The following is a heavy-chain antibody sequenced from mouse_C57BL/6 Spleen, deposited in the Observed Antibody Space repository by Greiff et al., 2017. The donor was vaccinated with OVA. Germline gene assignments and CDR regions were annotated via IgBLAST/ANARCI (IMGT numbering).Heavy chain of an antibody. D-gene: IGHD2-3*01. CDR2: IFPGSGST. J-gene: IGHJ2*01. CDR3: AKIYDGYYFDY. CDR1: GYTFTDYY. Sequence: VKVVESGPELVKPGASVKISCKASGYTFTDYYINWVKQRPGQGLEWIGWIFPGSGSTYYNEKFKGKATLTVDKSSSTAYMLLSSLTSEDSAVYFCAKIYDGYYFDYWGQGTTLTVSS. V-gene: IGHV1-75*01.